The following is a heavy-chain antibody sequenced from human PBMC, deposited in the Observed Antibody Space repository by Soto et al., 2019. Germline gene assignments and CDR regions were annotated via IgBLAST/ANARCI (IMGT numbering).Heavy chain of an antibody. CDR2: IYYSGST. CDR1: GGSISSGGYY. Sequence: KPSETLSLTCTVSGGSISSGGYYWSWIRQHPGKGLEWIGYIYYSGSTYYNPSLKSRVTISVDTSKNQFSLKLSSVTAADTAVYYCARDRGLTLNWFDPWGQGTLVTVSS. D-gene: IGHD3-9*01. V-gene: IGHV4-31*03. J-gene: IGHJ5*02. CDR3: ARDRGLTLNWFDP.